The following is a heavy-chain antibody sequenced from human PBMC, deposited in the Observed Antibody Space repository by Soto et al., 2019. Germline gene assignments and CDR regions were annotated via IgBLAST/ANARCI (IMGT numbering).Heavy chain of an antibody. J-gene: IGHJ4*02. D-gene: IGHD1-26*01. CDR2: VSSRRSTV. V-gene: IGHV3-48*03. CDR1: GFTFSTYE. CDR3: AGVGASGY. Sequence: PGGSQRLSCAASGFTFSTYEMNWARQAPGKGLEWVSYVSSRRSTVYYADSVKGRFTISRDNAKNSLYLQMNSLRAEDTAVYYCAGVGASGYWGQRTLVTVSS.